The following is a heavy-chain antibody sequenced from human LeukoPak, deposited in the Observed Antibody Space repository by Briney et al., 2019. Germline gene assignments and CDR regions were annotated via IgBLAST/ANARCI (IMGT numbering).Heavy chain of an antibody. CDR2: IYYSGST. J-gene: IGHJ4*02. D-gene: IGHD3-22*01. V-gene: IGHV4-59*08. CDR1: GGSFSGYY. CDR3: ARHRYSSGYYSFYFDY. Sequence: SETLSLTCAVYGGSFSGYYWSWIRQPPGKGLEWIGYIYYSGSTNYNPSVKSRVTISVDTSKNHFSLKLRSETAADTAVYYCARHRYSSGYYSFYFDYWGQGSLVTVSS.